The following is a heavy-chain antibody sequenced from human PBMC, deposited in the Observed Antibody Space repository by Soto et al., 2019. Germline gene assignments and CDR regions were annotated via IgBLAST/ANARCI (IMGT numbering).Heavy chain of an antibody. D-gene: IGHD6-13*01. V-gene: IGHV3-23*01. CDR3: TRNGRAAAMYNWFDP. CDR2: IRGSGGTT. J-gene: IGHJ5*02. Sequence: EVPLLESGGGLVQPGGSLRLSCTGSGFTFSSDAMNWVRQAPGKGLECVSTIRGSGGTTYYADTVKGRFTISIDNSKNTLYLQTSLLSAQDTDVYYWTRNGRAAAMYNWFDPWGQGTLVSVSS. CDR1: GFTFSSDA.